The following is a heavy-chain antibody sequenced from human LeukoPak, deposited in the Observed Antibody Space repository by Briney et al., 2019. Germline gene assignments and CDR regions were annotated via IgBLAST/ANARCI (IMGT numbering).Heavy chain of an antibody. Sequence: PSETLSHTCTVSGGSISSSSYYWGWIRQPPGKGLEWIGSIYYSGSTYYNPSLKSRVTISVDTSKNQFSLKLSSVTAADTAVYYSVTGVAGTRAPFDYWGQGTLVTVSS. CDR3: VTGVAGTRAPFDY. V-gene: IGHV4-39*01. D-gene: IGHD6-19*01. CDR1: GGSISSSSYY. J-gene: IGHJ4*02. CDR2: IYYSGST.